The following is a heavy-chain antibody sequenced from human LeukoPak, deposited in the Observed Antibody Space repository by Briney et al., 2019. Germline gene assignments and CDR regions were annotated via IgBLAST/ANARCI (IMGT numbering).Heavy chain of an antibody. D-gene: IGHD5-24*01. CDR1: GLTVSSKY. J-gene: IGHJ4*02. CDR2: IYSGGST. Sequence: PGGSLRLSCAPSGLTVSSKYMRGGRQAPGKGLEWVSVIYSGGSTYYADSVKGRFTISRDNSKNTLYLQMNSLRAEDTAVYYCARGDGYNSYYFDYWGQGTLVTVSS. V-gene: IGHV3-53*01. CDR3: ARGDGYNSYYFDY.